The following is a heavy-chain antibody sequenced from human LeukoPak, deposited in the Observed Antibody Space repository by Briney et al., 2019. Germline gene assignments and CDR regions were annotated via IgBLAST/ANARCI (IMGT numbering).Heavy chain of an antibody. V-gene: IGHV4-59*01. CDR1: GGSISSYY. Sequence: SETLSLTCTVSGGSISSYYWSWIRQPPGEGLEWIGYIYYSGSTNYNPSLKSRVTISVDTSKNQFSLKLSSVTAADTAVYYCARGRRVGALHYYYYYMDVWGKGTTVTVSS. J-gene: IGHJ6*03. CDR2: IYYSGST. CDR3: ARGRRVGALHYYYYYMDV. D-gene: IGHD1-26*01.